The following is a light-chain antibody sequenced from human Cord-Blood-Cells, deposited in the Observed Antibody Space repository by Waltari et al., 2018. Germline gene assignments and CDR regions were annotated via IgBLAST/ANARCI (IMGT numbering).Light chain of an antibody. CDR3: QQSYSTPPT. CDR1: QSISSY. Sequence: DIQMTQYPSYLSESVGERLTLTCRASQSISSYLNWYQQKPGKAPKLLIYAASSLQSGVPSRFSGSGSGTDFTLTISSLQPEDFATYYCQQSYSTPPTFGGGTKVEIK. CDR2: AAS. V-gene: IGKV1-39*01. J-gene: IGKJ4*01.